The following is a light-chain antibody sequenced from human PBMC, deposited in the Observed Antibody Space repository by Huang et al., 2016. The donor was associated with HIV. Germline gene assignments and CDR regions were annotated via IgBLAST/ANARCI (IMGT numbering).Light chain of an antibody. CDR2: AAS. Sequence: AIRMTQSPSSLSASTGDRVNITCRASQDINNFLAWYQQQPGKAPNLLIYAASILETGVPSRFSGSGSGTEFNLSISCLQSEDFATYYCQQYYSYRTFGQRTQVEIK. V-gene: IGKV1-8*01. J-gene: IGKJ1*01. CDR3: QQYYSYRT. CDR1: QDINNF.